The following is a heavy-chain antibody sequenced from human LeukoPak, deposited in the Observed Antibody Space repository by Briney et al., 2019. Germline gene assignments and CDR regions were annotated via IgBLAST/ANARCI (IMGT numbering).Heavy chain of an antibody. D-gene: IGHD6-13*01. V-gene: IGHV3-23*01. Sequence: GGSLRLSCAASGFTFTSYAMTWVRQAPGKGLEWVSGISRSGDSTDYADSVKGRFTISRDNPKNMVYLQMNSLRVEDTAVYFCATRSYSAGRGFWGQGTLVTVSS. CDR2: ISRSGDST. CDR3: ATRSYSAGRGF. CDR1: GFTFTSYA. J-gene: IGHJ4*02.